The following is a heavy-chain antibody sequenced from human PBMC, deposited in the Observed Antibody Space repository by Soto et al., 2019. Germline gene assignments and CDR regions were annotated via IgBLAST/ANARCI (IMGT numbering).Heavy chain of an antibody. J-gene: IGHJ4*02. CDR1: GFTFSSYG. Sequence: QVQLVESGGGVVQPGRSLRLSCAASGFTFSSYGMHWVLQAPGKGLEWVAVISYDVSNKYYADSVKGRFTISRDNSKNTLYLQMNSLRAEDTAVYYCAKDKGYYFDYWGQGTLVTVSS. CDR2: ISYDVSNK. V-gene: IGHV3-30*18. CDR3: AKDKGYYFDY.